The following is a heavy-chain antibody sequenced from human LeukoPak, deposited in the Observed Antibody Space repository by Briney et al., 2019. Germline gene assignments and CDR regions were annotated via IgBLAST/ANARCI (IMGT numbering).Heavy chain of an antibody. J-gene: IGHJ4*02. CDR3: GRRYDYGDYGSFDY. D-gene: IGHD4-17*01. Sequence: PPGGSLRLSCAASGFLLSRYWMHWVRQAPGKGLVWVSHINSDGSSTTYADSVKGRFTISRDNAKNTVYLQMNNLRAEDTAVYYCGRRYDYGDYGSFDYWGQGTLVTVSS. CDR1: GFLLSRYW. V-gene: IGHV3-74*01. CDR2: INSDGSST.